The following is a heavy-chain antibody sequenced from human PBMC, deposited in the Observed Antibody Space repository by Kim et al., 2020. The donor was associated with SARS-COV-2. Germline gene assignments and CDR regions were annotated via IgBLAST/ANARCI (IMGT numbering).Heavy chain of an antibody. V-gene: IGHV4-59*13. CDR2: IYYSGST. Sequence: SETLSLTCTVSGGSISSYYWSWIRQPPGKGLEWIGYIYYSGSTNYNPSLKSRVTISVDTSKNQFSLKLSSVTAADTAVYYCARSPIYYGSGSYYPDYYYYYGMDVWGQGTTVTVSS. CDR1: GGSISSYY. CDR3: ARSPIYYGSGSYYPDYYYYYGMDV. D-gene: IGHD3-10*01. J-gene: IGHJ6*02.